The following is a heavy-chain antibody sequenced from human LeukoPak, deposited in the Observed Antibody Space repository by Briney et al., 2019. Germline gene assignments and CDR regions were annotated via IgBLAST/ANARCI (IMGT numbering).Heavy chain of an antibody. Sequence: ASVKVSCKASGYTFTNYYMHWVRQAPGQGLEWMGIINPSGGSTSYAQKLQGRVTMTRDTSTSTVYMELSSLRSEDTAVYYCARLSRGGGGYFDYWGQGTLVTVSS. CDR1: GYTFTNYY. CDR3: ARLSRGGGGYFDY. V-gene: IGHV1-46*04. J-gene: IGHJ4*02. D-gene: IGHD3-16*01. CDR2: INPSGGST.